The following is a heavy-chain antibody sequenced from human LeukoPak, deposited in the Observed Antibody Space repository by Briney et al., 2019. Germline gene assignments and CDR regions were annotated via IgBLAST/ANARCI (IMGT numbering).Heavy chain of an antibody. CDR1: GGTFSSYA. CDR3: ARGIGYSSDWYEGDFYYGMDV. Sequence: SVKVSCKASGGTFSSYAISWVRQAPGQGLEWMGGIIPIFGTANYAQKFQGRVTITADESTSTAYMELSSLRSEDTAVYYCARGIGYSSDWYEGDFYYGMDVWGQGTTVTVSS. V-gene: IGHV1-69*13. J-gene: IGHJ6*02. CDR2: IIPIFGTA. D-gene: IGHD6-19*01.